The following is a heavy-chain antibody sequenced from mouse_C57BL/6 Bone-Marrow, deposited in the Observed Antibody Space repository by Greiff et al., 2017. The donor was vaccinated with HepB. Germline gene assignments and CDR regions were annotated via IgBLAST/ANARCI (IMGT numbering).Heavy chain of an antibody. CDR3: ARRGYFDV. CDR1: GYTFTSYG. J-gene: IGHJ1*03. Sequence: QVQLQQSGAELARPGASVKLSCKASGYTFTSYGISWVKQSPGQGLEWIGEIDPSDSYTNYNQKFKGKSTLTVDKSSSTAYMQLSSLTSEDSAVYYCARRGYFDVWGTGTTVTVSS. V-gene: IGHV1-69*01. CDR2: IDPSDSYT.